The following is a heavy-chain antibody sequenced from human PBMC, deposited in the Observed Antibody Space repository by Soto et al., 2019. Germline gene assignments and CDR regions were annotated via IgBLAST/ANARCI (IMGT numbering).Heavy chain of an antibody. CDR3: ARRQGFRAAARTPFAY. CDR2: INHSGST. J-gene: IGHJ4*02. CDR1: VGFFSGYY. D-gene: IGHD3-10*01. Sequence: QVQLQQWGAGLLKPSETLSLTCAAYVGFFSGYYWSWIRQPPGKELEWIGEINHSGSTNYNLSLTSRVPISVDTSKNQFSLKLSSVTAADTAVYYCARRQGFRAAARTPFAYLGQGTLVTVSS. V-gene: IGHV4-34*01.